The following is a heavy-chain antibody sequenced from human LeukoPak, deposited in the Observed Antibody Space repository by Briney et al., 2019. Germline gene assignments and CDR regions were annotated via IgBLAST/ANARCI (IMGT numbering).Heavy chain of an antibody. CDR3: ARQARLAGTLYTWFAP. Sequence: SETLSLTCIVSGGSISSYYWSWIRQSPGRGLEWIGYIDDSGSTIYNPSLKSRVSLSGDTSKNEFSLQLSSVTAAATAVYFFARQARLAGTLYTWFAPSGQGTQVTVSS. V-gene: IGHV4-59*08. J-gene: IGHJ5*02. CDR1: GGSISSYY. D-gene: IGHD2-21*01. CDR2: IDDSGST.